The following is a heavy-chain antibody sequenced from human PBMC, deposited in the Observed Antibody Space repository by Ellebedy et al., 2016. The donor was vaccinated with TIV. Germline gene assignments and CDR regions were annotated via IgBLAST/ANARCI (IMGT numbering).Heavy chain of an antibody. Sequence: MPSETLSLTCTVSGGSISSSSYYWSWIRQPPGKGLEWIGYIYYSGSTNYNPSLKSRVTISVDTSKNQFSLKLSSVTAADTAVYYCARSYCSGGSCYSGESGYYFDYWGQGTLVTVSS. CDR1: GGSISSSSYY. J-gene: IGHJ4*02. D-gene: IGHD2-15*01. CDR2: IYYSGST. CDR3: ARSYCSGGSCYSGESGYYFDY. V-gene: IGHV4-61*01.